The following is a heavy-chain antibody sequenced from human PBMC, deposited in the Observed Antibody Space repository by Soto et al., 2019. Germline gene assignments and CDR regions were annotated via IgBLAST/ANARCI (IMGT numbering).Heavy chain of an antibody. CDR3: GRTVGWLDS. CDR2: TYYRSKWYK. CDR1: GDCVSSNSAA. D-gene: IGHD2-15*01. Sequence: QVQLQQSGPGLVKPSQTLSLTCAISGDCVSSNSAAWNWIRQSPSRGLEWLGRTYYRSKWYKEYAPSVKSRITINPDTSKNQFSLQLNSVSPEDTAVYYCGRTVGWLDSWGQGTLVTVSS. V-gene: IGHV6-1*01. J-gene: IGHJ5*01.